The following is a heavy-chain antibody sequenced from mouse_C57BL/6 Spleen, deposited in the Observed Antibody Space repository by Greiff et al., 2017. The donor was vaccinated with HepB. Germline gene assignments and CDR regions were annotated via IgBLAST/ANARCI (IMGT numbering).Heavy chain of an antibody. V-gene: IGHV1-80*01. CDR3: AREGNLLLRSESDY. D-gene: IGHD1-1*01. CDR2: IYPGDGDT. J-gene: IGHJ2*01. CDR1: GYAFSSYW. Sequence: VQLQESGAELVKPGASVKISCKASGYAFSSYWMNWVKQRPGKGLEWIGQIYPGDGDTNYNGKFKGKATLTADTSSSTAYMQLSSLTSEDSAVYFCAREGNLLLRSESDYWGQGTTLTVSS.